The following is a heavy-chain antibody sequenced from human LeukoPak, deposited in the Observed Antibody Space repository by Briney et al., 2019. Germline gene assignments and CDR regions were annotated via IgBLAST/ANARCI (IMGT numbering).Heavy chain of an antibody. D-gene: IGHD3-22*01. V-gene: IGHV1-2*02. CDR3: ARDGVYDSSGYVFDY. CDR2: INPNSGGT. Sequence: ASVKVSCKASGYTFTGYYMHWVRQAPGQGLEWMGWINPNSGGTNYAQKFQGRVTMTRDTSISTAYMELSRLRSDDTAVYYCARDGVYDSSGYVFDYWGQGTLVTVSS. CDR1: GYTFTGYY. J-gene: IGHJ4*02.